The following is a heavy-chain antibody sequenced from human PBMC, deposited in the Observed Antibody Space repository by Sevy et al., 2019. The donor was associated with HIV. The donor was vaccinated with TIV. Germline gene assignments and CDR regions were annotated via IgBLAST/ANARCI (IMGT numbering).Heavy chain of an antibody. J-gene: IGHJ6*02. Sequence: GGSLRLSCEASGFTFSSYGMHWVRQAPGKGLEWVTFIRYDGSTKYYADSVKGRFTISRDNSKNTVFLQMNSLRAEDTAVYQCARDRGVGTSSYGMDVWGQGTTVTVSS. V-gene: IGHV3-30*02. D-gene: IGHD1-26*01. CDR2: IRYDGSTK. CDR1: GFTFSSYG. CDR3: ARDRGVGTSSYGMDV.